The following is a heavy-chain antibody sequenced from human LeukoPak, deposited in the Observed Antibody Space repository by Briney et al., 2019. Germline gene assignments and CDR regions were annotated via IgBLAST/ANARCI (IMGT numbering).Heavy chain of an antibody. J-gene: IGHJ5*02. CDR2: ISYDGSNK. CDR1: GFTFSNFG. CDR3: ARDYCSSTSCYHNWFDP. V-gene: IGHV3-30*05. D-gene: IGHD2-2*01. Sequence: GRSLRLSCAASGFTFSNFGMHWVRQAPGKGLEWVAVISYDGSNKYYADSVKGRFTISRDNSKNTLYLQMNSLRAEDTAVYYCARDYCSSTSCYHNWFDPWGQGTLVTVSS.